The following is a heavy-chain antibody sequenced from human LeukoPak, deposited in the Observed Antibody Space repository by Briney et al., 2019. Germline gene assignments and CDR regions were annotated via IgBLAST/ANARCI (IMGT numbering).Heavy chain of an antibody. J-gene: IGHJ4*02. D-gene: IGHD3-10*01. CDR2: INPNSGGT. CDR1: GYTFTGYY. V-gene: IGHV1-2*02. Sequence: ASVKVSCKTSGYTFTGYYMHWVRQAPGQGLEWMGWINPNSGGTNYAQKFQGRVTMTRDTSISTAYMELSRLRSDDTAVYYCARQYYYGSRLYYYFDYWGQGTLVTVSS. CDR3: ARQYYYGSRLYYYFDY.